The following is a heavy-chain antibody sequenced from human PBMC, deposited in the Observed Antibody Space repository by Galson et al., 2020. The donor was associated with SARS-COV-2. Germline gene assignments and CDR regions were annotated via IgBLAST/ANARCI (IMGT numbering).Heavy chain of an antibody. Sequence: ASVKVSCKASGGTFSSYTISWVRQALGQGLEWMGRIIPILGIANYAQKFQGRVTITADKSTSTAYMELSSLRSEDTAVYYCVLAAAGTGYFDYWGQGTLVTVSS. CDR3: VLAAAGTGYFDY. CDR1: GGTFSSYT. J-gene: IGHJ4*02. V-gene: IGHV1-69*02. D-gene: IGHD6-13*01. CDR2: IIPILGIA.